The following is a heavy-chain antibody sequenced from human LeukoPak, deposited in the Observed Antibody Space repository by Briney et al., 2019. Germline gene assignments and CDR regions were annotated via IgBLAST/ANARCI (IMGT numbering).Heavy chain of an antibody. J-gene: IGHJ6*03. Sequence: PSETLSLTCTVSGYSISSGYYWGWIRQPPGKGLEWIGEINHSGSTNYNPSLKSRVTISVDTSKNQFSLKLSSVTAADTAVYYCASQGTYYYYMDVWGKGTTVTISS. D-gene: IGHD3-10*01. CDR3: ASQGTYYYYMDV. CDR1: GYSISSGYY. CDR2: INHSGST. V-gene: IGHV4-38-2*02.